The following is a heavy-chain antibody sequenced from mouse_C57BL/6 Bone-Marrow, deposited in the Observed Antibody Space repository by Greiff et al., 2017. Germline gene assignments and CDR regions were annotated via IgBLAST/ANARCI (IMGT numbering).Heavy chain of an antibody. Sequence: EVKLVESGPELVKPGASVKMSCKASGYTFTDYNMHWVKQSHGKSLEWIGYINPNNGGTSYNQKFKGKATLTVNKSSSTAYMELRSLTSEESAVYYCARRGYGSSYDFDYWGQGTTLTVSS. CDR2: INPNNGGT. J-gene: IGHJ2*01. V-gene: IGHV1-22*01. CDR1: GYTFTDYN. D-gene: IGHD1-1*01. CDR3: ARRGYGSSYDFDY.